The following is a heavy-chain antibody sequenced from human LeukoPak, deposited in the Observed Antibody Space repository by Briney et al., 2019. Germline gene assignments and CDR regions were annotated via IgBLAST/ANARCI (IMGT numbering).Heavy chain of an antibody. J-gene: IGHJ4*02. Sequence: GGSLRLSCAASGFTFSSYDMSWVRQAPGKGLEWVSAISGSGGSTYYADSVKGRFTISRDNSKNTLYLQMNSLRAEDTAVYYCAKGDNYYDSSGYYPYWGQGTLVTVSS. V-gene: IGHV3-23*01. D-gene: IGHD3-22*01. CDR2: ISGSGGST. CDR3: AKGDNYYDSSGYYPY. CDR1: GFTFSSYD.